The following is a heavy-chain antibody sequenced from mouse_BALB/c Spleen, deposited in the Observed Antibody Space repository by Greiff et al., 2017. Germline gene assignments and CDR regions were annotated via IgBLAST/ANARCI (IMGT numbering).Heavy chain of an antibody. CDR3: APYGNSWYFDV. D-gene: IGHD2-1*01. CDR2: IDPANGNT. CDR1: GFNIKDTY. J-gene: IGHJ1*01. Sequence: VQLQQSGAELVKPGASVKLSCTASGFNIKDTYMHWVKQRPEQGLEWIGRIDPANGNTKYDPKFQGKATITADTSSNTAYLQLSSLTSEDTAVYYCAPYGNSWYFDVWGAGTTVTVSS. V-gene: IGHV14-3*02.